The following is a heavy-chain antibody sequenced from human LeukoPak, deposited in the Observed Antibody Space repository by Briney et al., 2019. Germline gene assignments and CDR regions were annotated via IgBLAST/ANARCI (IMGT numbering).Heavy chain of an antibody. Sequence: SETLSLTCAVYGGSFSGYYWSWIRQPPGKGLEWIGKINHSGSTNYNPSLKSRVTIPVDTSKNQFSLKLSSVTAADTAVYYCARASYDYVWGSYRRYNWFDPWGQGTLVTVSS. J-gene: IGHJ5*02. CDR3: ARASYDYVWGSYRRYNWFDP. CDR1: GGSFSGYY. CDR2: INHSGST. V-gene: IGHV4-34*01. D-gene: IGHD3-16*02.